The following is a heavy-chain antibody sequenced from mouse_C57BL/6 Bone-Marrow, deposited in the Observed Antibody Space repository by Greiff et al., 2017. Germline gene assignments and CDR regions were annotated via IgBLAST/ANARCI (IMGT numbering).Heavy chain of an antibody. D-gene: IGHD2-5*01. CDR1: GYTFTSYW. V-gene: IGHV1-69*01. Sequence: VKLQQPGAELVMPGASVKLSCKASGYTFTSYWMHWVKQRPGQGLEWIGELDPSDSSTNYNQKFKGKSTLTVDKSSSTAYMQLSSLTSENSAVYYGARSKIRYSNYVGYAMDDWGQGTSVTVSS. CDR3: ARSKIRYSNYVGYAMDD. CDR2: LDPSDSST. J-gene: IGHJ4*01.